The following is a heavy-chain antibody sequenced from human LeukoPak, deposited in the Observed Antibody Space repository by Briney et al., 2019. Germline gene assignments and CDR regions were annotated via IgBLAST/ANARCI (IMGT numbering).Heavy chain of an antibody. V-gene: IGHV1-2*02. CDR2: INPNSGGT. D-gene: IGHD3-22*01. CDR1: GYTFTGNF. CDR3: GGSADYYDSSGATPIDY. J-gene: IGHJ4*02. Sequence: GASVMVSCKASGYTFTGNFMHWVRQAPGQGLEWMGWINPNSGGTDYAQKFQGRVTTTRDTSISTAYMELSRLRSDDTAVYYCGGSADYYDSSGATPIDYWGQGTLVTVSS.